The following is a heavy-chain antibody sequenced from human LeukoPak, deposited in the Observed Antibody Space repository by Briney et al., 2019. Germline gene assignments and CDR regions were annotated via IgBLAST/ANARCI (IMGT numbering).Heavy chain of an antibody. Sequence: SETLSLTCTVSGGSISSYYWSWIRQPPGKGLEWIGHIYYSGSTNYNPSLKSRVTIAVDTSKNQFSLKLSSVTASDTAVYYCARSSGSYYNAFDCWGQGTLVTVSS. CDR3: ARSSGSYYNAFDC. V-gene: IGHV4-59*08. CDR2: IYYSGST. J-gene: IGHJ4*02. D-gene: IGHD3-10*01. CDR1: GGSISSYY.